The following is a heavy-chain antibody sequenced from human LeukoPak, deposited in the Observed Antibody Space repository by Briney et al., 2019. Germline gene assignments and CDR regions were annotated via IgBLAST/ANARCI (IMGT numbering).Heavy chain of an antibody. V-gene: IGHV4-34*01. Sequence: PSETLSLTCAVYGGSFSGYYWSWIRQPPGKGLEWIGEINHSGSTNYNPSLKSRVTISVDTSKNQFSLKLSSVTAADTAVYYCARWSSSGWYLGYWGQGTLVTVSS. CDR1: GGSFSGYY. CDR3: ARWSSSGWYLGY. CDR2: INHSGST. J-gene: IGHJ4*02. D-gene: IGHD6-19*01.